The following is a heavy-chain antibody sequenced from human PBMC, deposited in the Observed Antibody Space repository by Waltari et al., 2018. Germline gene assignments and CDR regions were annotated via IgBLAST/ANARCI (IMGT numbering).Heavy chain of an antibody. Sequence: EVQLVESGGGIGQPGGSLRLPCVASGFSLNDYWMHWVRQDPEKGLVWVSHVNQDGTHTTYADSVKGRFTVSRDNAKNTVHLQMNSLRVDDTAVYFCARDTPGDGIDYWGQGTLVTVSS. V-gene: IGHV3-74*01. CDR2: VNQDGTHT. CDR1: GFSLNDYW. CDR3: ARDTPGDGIDY. J-gene: IGHJ4*02. D-gene: IGHD7-27*01.